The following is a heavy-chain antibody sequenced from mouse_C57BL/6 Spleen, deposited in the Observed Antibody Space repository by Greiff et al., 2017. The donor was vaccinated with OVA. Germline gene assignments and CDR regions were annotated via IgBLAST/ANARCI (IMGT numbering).Heavy chain of an antibody. CDR2: IDPEDGDT. Sequence: VQLQQSGAELVKPGASVKLSCTASGFNIKDYYMHWVKQRTEQGLEWIGRIDPEDGDTNYAPKFQGKATITADTSSNTAYLQLSSLTSEDTAVDYFASLANWDVRFAYWGQGTLVTVSA. CDR3: ASLANWDVRFAY. D-gene: IGHD4-1*01. J-gene: IGHJ3*01. V-gene: IGHV14-2*01. CDR1: GFNIKDYY.